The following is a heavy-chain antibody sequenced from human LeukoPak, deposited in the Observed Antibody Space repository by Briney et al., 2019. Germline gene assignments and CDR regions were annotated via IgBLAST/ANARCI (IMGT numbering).Heavy chain of an antibody. Sequence: KASETLSLTCTVSGGSISSGGYYWSWIRQHPGKGLEWIGYIYYSGSTYYNPSLKSRVTISVDTSKNQFSLKLSSVTAADTAVYYCARDRGGWLYYYYYGMDVWGQGTTVTVSS. CDR1: GGSISSGGYY. V-gene: IGHV4-31*03. CDR2: IYYSGST. J-gene: IGHJ6*02. CDR3: ARDRGGWLYYYYYGMDV. D-gene: IGHD6-19*01.